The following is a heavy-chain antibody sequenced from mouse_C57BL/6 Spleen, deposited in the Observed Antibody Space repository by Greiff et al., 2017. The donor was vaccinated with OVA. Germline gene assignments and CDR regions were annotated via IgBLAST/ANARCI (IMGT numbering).Heavy chain of an antibody. V-gene: IGHV14-1*01. CDR2: IDPEDGDT. CDR3: TKGVHDGSWFAY. Sequence: EVQLQQSGAELVRPGASVKLSCTASGFNIKDYYMHWVKQRPEQGLEWIGRIDPEDGDTEYAPKFQGKATMTADTSSNTAYLQLSSLTSEDTAVYYCTKGVHDGSWFAYWGQGTLVTVSA. D-gene: IGHD2-3*01. J-gene: IGHJ3*01. CDR1: GFNIKDYY.